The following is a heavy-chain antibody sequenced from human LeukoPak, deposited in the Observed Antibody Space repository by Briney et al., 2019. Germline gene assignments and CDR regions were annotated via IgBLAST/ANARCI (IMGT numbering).Heavy chain of an antibody. CDR2: LYIGGPT. V-gene: IGHV3-53*01. D-gene: IGHD3-16*01. Sequence: GGSLRLSCAVSGFIVRNNYMSWVRQAPGKGLEWVSSLYIGGPTYYSDSVKGRFSISRDNPDNVLYLQMNNLKTEDTALYYCARMFGAGQYYFDSWGLGTLVTVSS. CDR3: ARMFGAGQYYFDS. CDR1: GFIVRNNY. J-gene: IGHJ4*02.